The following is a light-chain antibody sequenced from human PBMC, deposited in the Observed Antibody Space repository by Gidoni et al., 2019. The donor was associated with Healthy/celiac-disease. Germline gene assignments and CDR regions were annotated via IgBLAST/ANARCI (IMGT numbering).Light chain of an antibody. CDR1: QSVSSSY. CDR2: GAS. CDR3: QQYGSAVLT. J-gene: IGKJ4*01. Sequence: VLTHSPGTLSLSPGESATLSCRASQSVSSSYLAWYQQKPGQAPRLLIYGASSRATGIPDRFSGSGSGTDFTLTISRLEPEDFAVYYCQQYGSAVLTFGGGTKVEIK. V-gene: IGKV3-20*01.